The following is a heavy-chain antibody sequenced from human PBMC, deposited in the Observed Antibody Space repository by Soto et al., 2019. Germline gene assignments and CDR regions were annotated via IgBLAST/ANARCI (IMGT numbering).Heavy chain of an antibody. V-gene: IGHV1-8*01. CDR2: MNPNSGNT. D-gene: IGHD4-17*01. CDR1: GYTFTSYD. Sequence: ASVKVFCKASGYTFTSYDINWVRQATGQGLEWMGWMNPNSGNTGYAQKFQGRVTMTRNTSISTAYMELSSLRSEDTAVYYCARGGSPRTNYGMDVWGQGTTVTVSS. CDR3: ARGGSPRTNYGMDV. J-gene: IGHJ6*02.